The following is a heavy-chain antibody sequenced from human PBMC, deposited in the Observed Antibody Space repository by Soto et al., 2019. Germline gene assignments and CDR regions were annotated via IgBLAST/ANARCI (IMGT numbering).Heavy chain of an antibody. CDR1: GFTFSSYA. Sequence: GGSLRLSCAASGFTFSSYAMSWARQAPGKGLEWVSAISGSGGSTYYADSVKGRFTISRDNSKNTLYLQMNSLRAEDTAVYYCAKDHYYDSSGYYYPDYWGQGTLVTVSS. CDR3: AKDHYYDSSGYYYPDY. CDR2: ISGSGGST. V-gene: IGHV3-23*01. D-gene: IGHD3-22*01. J-gene: IGHJ4*02.